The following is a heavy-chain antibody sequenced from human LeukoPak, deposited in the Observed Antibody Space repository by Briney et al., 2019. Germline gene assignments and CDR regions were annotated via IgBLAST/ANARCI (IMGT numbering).Heavy chain of an antibody. J-gene: IGHJ4*02. V-gene: IGHV5-51*01. Sequence: GESLKISCKGSGYSFTSYWIGWVRQMPGKGLEWMGIIYPGDSDTRYSPSFQGQVTISADKSISTAYLQWSSLKASDTAMYYCARAYYYDSSGYYYRYYFDYWGQGTLVTVSS. CDR3: ARAYYYDSSGYYYRYYFDY. CDR2: IYPGDSDT. D-gene: IGHD3-22*01. CDR1: GYSFTSYW.